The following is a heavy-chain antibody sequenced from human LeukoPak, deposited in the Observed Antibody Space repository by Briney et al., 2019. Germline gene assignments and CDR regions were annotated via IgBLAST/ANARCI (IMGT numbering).Heavy chain of an antibody. CDR3: ARTTYIAAAGMFDY. J-gene: IGHJ4*02. CDR2: INHTGST. D-gene: IGHD6-13*01. V-gene: IGHV4-34*01. Sequence: SETLSLTCAVHGGSFSGSYWSWIRQTPGKGLVWIGEINHTGSTNYNPSLKSRATISVDMSKNQFSLKVSSVTAADTVVYYCARTTYIAAAGMFDYWGQGTLVTVSS. CDR1: GGSFSGSY.